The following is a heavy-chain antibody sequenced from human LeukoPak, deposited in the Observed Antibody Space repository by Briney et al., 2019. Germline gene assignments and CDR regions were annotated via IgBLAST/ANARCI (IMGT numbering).Heavy chain of an antibody. D-gene: IGHD3-22*01. J-gene: IGHJ4*02. Sequence: GGSLRLSCEASGFTFNNVWMSWVRQAPGKGLEWVSAISGSGGSTYYADSVKGRFTISRDNSKNTLYLQMNSLRAEDTAVYYCAKIEWLLPQYYFDYWGQGTLVTVSS. CDR3: AKIEWLLPQYYFDY. CDR1: GFTFNNVW. V-gene: IGHV3-23*01. CDR2: ISGSGGST.